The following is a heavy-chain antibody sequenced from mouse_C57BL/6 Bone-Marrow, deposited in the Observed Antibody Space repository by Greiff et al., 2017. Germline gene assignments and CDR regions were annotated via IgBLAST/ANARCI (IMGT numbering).Heavy chain of an antibody. CDR3: AKGELVRDFDD. Sequence: VQLQQSGAELVKPGASVKLSCKASGYTFTSYWMHWVKQRPGQGLEWIGLIHPSSGNTKYNEKFKGKATLTVDKSSSPAYMQLSSLTSEDSAVYYCAKGELVRDFDDWGTGTTVTVSS. J-gene: IGHJ1*03. V-gene: IGHV1-64*01. CDR2: IHPSSGNT. D-gene: IGHD2-5*01. CDR1: GYTFTSYW.